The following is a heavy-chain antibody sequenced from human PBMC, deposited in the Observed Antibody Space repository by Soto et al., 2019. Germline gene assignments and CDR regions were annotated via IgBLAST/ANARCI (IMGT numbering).Heavy chain of an antibody. CDR2: IYPGDSDT. CDR3: ARQLIQVATINYYYYYGMDV. CDR1: GYSFTSYW. J-gene: IGHJ6*02. D-gene: IGHD5-12*01. V-gene: IGHV5-51*01. Sequence: PGESLKISCKGSGYSFTSYWIGWVRQMPGKGLEWMGIIYPGDSDTRYSPSFQGQVTISADKSISTAYLQWSSLKASDTAMYYCARQLIQVATINYYYYYGMDVWGQGTTVTVSS.